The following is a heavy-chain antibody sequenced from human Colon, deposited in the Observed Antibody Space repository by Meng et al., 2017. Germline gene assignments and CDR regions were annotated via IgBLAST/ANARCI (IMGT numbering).Heavy chain of an antibody. CDR1: GYTLTSYY. J-gene: IGHJ4*02. D-gene: IGHD1-14*01. CDR2: IRPSSGDT. V-gene: IGHV1-46*01. CDR3: AREPPETYYLDY. Sequence: ASVKVSCKASGYTLTSYYIHWVRQAPGQGLEYMGIIRPSSGDTRYAQKFQGRVTMTRDTSTSTVYMELSSLRSEDTAVYYCAREPPETYYLDYWGQGTLVTVSS.